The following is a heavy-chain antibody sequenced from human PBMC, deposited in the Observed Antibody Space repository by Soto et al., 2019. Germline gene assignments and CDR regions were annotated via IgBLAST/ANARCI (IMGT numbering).Heavy chain of an antibody. J-gene: IGHJ6*02. V-gene: IGHV1-69*13. D-gene: IGHD5-12*01. CDR3: ARATEWLRLALYYYYGMDV. CDR2: IIPIFGTA. CDR1: VGTFSSYA. Sequence: SVKVSWKGSVGTFSSYAISWVRQAPGQGLEWMGGIIPIFGTANYAQKFQGRVTITADESTSTAYMELSSLRSEDTAVYYCARATEWLRLALYYYYGMDVWGQGTTVTVS.